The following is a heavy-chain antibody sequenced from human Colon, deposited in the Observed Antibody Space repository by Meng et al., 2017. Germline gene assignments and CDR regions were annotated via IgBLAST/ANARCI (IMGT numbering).Heavy chain of an antibody. CDR1: GYPFTSYA. V-gene: IGHV7-4-1*01. J-gene: IGHJ4*02. CDR3: ATDGRLYDPNHVSSYFDY. CDR2: INTNTGNP. Sequence: VQLVQSGSDLRKPGASVKISCKASGYPFTSYAINWVRQAPGQGLEWMGWINTNTGNPTYAQGFTGRFVFSLDASVTTAYLQIDSLRAEDTAVYYCATDGRLYDPNHVSSYFDYWGQGALVTVSS. D-gene: IGHD1-14*01.